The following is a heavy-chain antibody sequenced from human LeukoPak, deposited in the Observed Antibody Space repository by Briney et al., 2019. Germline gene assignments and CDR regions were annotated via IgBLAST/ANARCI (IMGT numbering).Heavy chain of an antibody. V-gene: IGHV3-21*01. D-gene: IGHD2-15*01. J-gene: IGHJ4*02. Sequence: GGSLRLSCAASGFTFSSYSMNWVRQAPGNGLEWVSSISSSSSYIYYADSVKGRFTISRDNAKNSLYLQMNSLRAEDTAVYYCARGPVGYCSGGSCYPFDYWGQGTLVTVSS. CDR3: ARGPVGYCSGGSCYPFDY. CDR1: GFTFSSYS. CDR2: ISSSSSYI.